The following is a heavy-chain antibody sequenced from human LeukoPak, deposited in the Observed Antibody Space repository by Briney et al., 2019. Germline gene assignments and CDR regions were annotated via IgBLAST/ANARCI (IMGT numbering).Heavy chain of an antibody. CDR1: EFTFSSYS. Sequence: PGGSLRLSCAASEFTFSSYSMNWVRQAPGKGLEWISYISGSSSAIYYADSVKGRFTISRDNAKNSLYLQMNSLRDEDTAVYYCAEVRSSASDIWGQGTMVTVSS. D-gene: IGHD3-10*01. CDR3: AEVRSSASDI. V-gene: IGHV3-48*02. J-gene: IGHJ3*02. CDR2: ISGSSSAI.